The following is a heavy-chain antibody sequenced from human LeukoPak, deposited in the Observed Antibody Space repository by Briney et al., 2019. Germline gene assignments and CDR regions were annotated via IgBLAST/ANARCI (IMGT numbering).Heavy chain of an antibody. V-gene: IGHV1-69*01. D-gene: IGHD6-19*01. CDR3: AAEDSSGWLFDY. CDR1: GGTFSSYA. J-gene: IGHJ4*02. CDR2: IIPIFGTA. Sequence: SVKVSCKASGGTFSSYAISWVRQAPGQGLEWMGGIIPIFGTANYAQKFQGRVTITADESTSTAYMELSSLRSEDTAVYYCAAEDSSGWLFDYWGQGTLVTVSS.